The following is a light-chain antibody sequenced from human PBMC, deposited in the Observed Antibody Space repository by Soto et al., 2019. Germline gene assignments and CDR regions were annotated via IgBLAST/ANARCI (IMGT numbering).Light chain of an antibody. CDR3: HQRKSWPRT. CDR1: QTVSNK. J-gene: IGKJ1*01. Sequence: EIVLTQSPATLSSSPGERAHLSCRASQTVSNKLAWYQHKPGQAPRILIYDTSNRDTGIPARFSGSGSGTDFTLPISRLEPEDFSVYYCHQRKSWPRTFGQGTKVDIK. CDR2: DTS. V-gene: IGKV3-11*01.